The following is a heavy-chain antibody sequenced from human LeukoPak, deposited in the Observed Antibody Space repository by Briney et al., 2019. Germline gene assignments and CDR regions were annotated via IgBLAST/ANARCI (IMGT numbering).Heavy chain of an antibody. J-gene: IGHJ4*02. CDR3: AKDGQRVLYSSGFPYFDY. V-gene: IGHV1-18*01. CDR2: ISAYNGNT. CDR1: GYTFTSYG. D-gene: IGHD6-19*01. Sequence: ASVKVSCKASGYTFTSYGISWVRQAPGQGLEWMGWISAYNGNTKFAQKLRGRVTMTTHTSTSTAYMELGSLRSDDTAVYYCAKDGQRVLYSSGFPYFDYWGRGTLVTVSS.